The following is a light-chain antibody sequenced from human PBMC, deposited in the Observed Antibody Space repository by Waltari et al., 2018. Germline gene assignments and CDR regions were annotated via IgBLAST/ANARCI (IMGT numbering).Light chain of an antibody. J-gene: IGLJ3*02. CDR2: DVT. CDR1: SSDVGGYNY. CDR3: SSYASTYTGV. Sequence: QSALTQPRSVSASPGQSVTISCTGTSSDVGGYNYISWYQHHPGKAPNLIIYDVTKRPSGVPDRFSASKSGNTASLTISGLRAEDEADYYCSSYASTYTGVFGGGTKLTVL. V-gene: IGLV2-11*01.